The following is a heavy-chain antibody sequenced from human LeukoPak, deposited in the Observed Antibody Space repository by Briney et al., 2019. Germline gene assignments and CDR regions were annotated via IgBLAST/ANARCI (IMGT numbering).Heavy chain of an antibody. D-gene: IGHD3-10*01. CDR2: ISSSGSTI. CDR1: GFTFSSYG. CDR3: ASAFRGVIMG. J-gene: IGHJ4*02. V-gene: IGHV3-48*04. Sequence: GGSLRLSCAASGFTFSSYGMNWVRQAPGKGLEWVSYISSSGSTIYYADSVKGRFTISRDNAKNSLYLQMNSLRAEDTAVYYCASAFRGVIMGWGQGTLVTVSS.